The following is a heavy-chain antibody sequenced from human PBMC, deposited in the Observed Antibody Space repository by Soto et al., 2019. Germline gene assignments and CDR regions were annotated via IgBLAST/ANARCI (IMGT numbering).Heavy chain of an antibody. CDR1: GFTFSIYN. CDR3: ARSTFSSDPSLDC. V-gene: IGHV3-48*02. D-gene: IGHD6-19*01. J-gene: IGHJ4*02. Sequence: EVQLVDSGGGLVQPGGSLRLSCAASGFTFSIYNMNWVRQAPGKGLEWISYISSSSTTIYYAESVNCRFTISRDNAKNSLYLKMNSLGDEDTAVYYCARSTFSSDPSLDCWGQGTLVTVSS. CDR2: ISSSSTTI.